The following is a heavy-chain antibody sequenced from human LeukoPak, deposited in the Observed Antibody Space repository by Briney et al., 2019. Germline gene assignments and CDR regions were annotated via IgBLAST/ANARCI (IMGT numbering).Heavy chain of an antibody. Sequence: GGSLTLSCAASGFTFSSYGMHWVRQAPGKGLEWVAVIRYDGSNKYYADSVKGRFTISRDNSKKTLYLQMNSLRAEDTAVYYCAREVYPHSWNWFDPWGQGTLVTVSS. CDR2: IRYDGSNK. CDR1: GFTFSSYG. J-gene: IGHJ5*02. D-gene: IGHD6-13*01. CDR3: AREVYPHSWNWFDP. V-gene: IGHV3-33*01.